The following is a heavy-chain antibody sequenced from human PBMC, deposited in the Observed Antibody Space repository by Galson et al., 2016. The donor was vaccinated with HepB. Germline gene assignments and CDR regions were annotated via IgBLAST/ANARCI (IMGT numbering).Heavy chain of an antibody. CDR2: IIPIFGNR. CDR1: GDSIRNYG. D-gene: IGHD3-16*01. CDR3: VRDVVSQSYVYPGFDS. J-gene: IGHJ4*02. V-gene: IGHV1-69*13. Sequence: SVKVSCKASGDSIRNYGVSWVRQAPGQGLEWIGVIIPIFGNRKYAQNFQGRLTVTADESTNTAYMELSSLRSDDTAVYYCVRDVVSQSYVYPGFDSWGQGTLVTVSS.